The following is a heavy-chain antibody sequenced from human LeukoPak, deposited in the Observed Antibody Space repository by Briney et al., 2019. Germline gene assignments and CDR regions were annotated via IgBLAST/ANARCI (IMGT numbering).Heavy chain of an antibody. D-gene: IGHD3-3*01. Sequence: ASVKVSCKASGYTFTSYGISWVRQAPGQGLERMGWISAYNGNTNYAQKLQGRVTMTTDTSTSTAYMELRSLRSDDTAVYYCAREAPLRFLEWFSSGYGMDVWGQGTTVTVSS. V-gene: IGHV1-18*01. CDR3: AREAPLRFLEWFSSGYGMDV. CDR1: GYTFTSYG. CDR2: ISAYNGNT. J-gene: IGHJ6*02.